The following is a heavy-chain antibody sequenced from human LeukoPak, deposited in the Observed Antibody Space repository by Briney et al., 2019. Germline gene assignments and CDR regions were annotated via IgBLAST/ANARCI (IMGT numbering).Heavy chain of an antibody. V-gene: IGHV1-69*13. CDR2: IIPIFGTA. J-gene: IGHJ4*02. CDR3: ARLQYYDFWSGIPT. CDR1: GGTFSSYA. Sequence: SVKVSCKASGGTFSSYAISWVRQAPGQGLEWMGGIIPIFGTANYAQKFQGRVTITADESTSTAYMELSSLRSEDTAVYYCARLQYYDFWSGIPTWGQGTLVTVSS. D-gene: IGHD3-3*01.